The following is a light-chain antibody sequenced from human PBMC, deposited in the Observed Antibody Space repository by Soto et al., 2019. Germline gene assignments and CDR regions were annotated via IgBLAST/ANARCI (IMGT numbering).Light chain of an antibody. CDR1: QRISNY. CDR3: QQSYSTLDYT. V-gene: IGKV1-39*01. CDR2: AAS. Sequence: DIQMTQSPSSLSASVGDRVTITCRASQRISNYLNWYQHKPGKAPRLLIYAASSLQSGVPSRFSGSGYGTDFTLTISSLQREDFATYYCQQSYSTLDYTFGQGTKVEIK. J-gene: IGKJ2*01.